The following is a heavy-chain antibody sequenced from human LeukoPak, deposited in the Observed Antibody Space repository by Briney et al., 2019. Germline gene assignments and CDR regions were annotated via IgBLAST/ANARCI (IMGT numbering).Heavy chain of an antibody. CDR2: INYSGST. CDR3: ARHRPGERRFDP. CDR1: GGSIRNDY. Sequence: SEALSLTCAVSGGSIRNDYWSWIRQPPGKGLEWIAYINYSGSTNYNPSLESRVTISVDTSKNLFSLKFTSVTAADTAVYYCARHRPGERRFDPWGQGTLVTVSS. J-gene: IGHJ5*02. V-gene: IGHV4-59*08. D-gene: IGHD3-16*01.